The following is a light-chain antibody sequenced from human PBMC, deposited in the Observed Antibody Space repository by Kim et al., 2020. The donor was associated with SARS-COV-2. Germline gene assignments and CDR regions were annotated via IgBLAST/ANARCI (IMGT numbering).Light chain of an antibody. CDR2: YAS. V-gene: IGKV4-1*01. Sequence: DIVMTQSPDSLAVSLGERATINCKSSQSVLHTNNKDYLAWYQQKAGQPPKLLIYYASTREFGVPDRFSGSGSGTDFTLTISSLQAEDVAVYYCQQYYNNPLTFGGGTKLEI. J-gene: IGKJ4*01. CDR3: QQYYNNPLT. CDR1: QSVLHTNNKDY.